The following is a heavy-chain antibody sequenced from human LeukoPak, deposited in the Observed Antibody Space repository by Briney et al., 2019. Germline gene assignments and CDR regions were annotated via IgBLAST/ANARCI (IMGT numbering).Heavy chain of an antibody. D-gene: IGHD3-10*01. J-gene: IGHJ4*02. V-gene: IGHV1-69*05. CDR2: FIPIFDES. CDR3: ARGRHYYGSEFDS. Sequence: SVKVSCKASGYTFSGYYMNWLRQAPGQGLEWIGGFIPIFDESRYANKFQGRVTITKDDSTNTAYMELSSLRSDVSAVYFCARGRHYYGSEFDSWGQGTVVTVSS. CDR1: GYTFSGYY.